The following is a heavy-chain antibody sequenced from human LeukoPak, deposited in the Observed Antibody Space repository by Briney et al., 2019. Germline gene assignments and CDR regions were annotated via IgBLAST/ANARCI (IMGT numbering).Heavy chain of an antibody. CDR1: GYSISSGRY. CDR3: ARSLSTAGIDY. CDR2: IYHSGST. D-gene: IGHD2-2*01. J-gene: IGHJ4*02. V-gene: IGHV4-38-2*01. Sequence: SETLSLTCAVSGYSISSGRYWGWIRQPPGKGLEWIGSIYHSGSTYYNPSLKSRVTISVDTSKNQFSLNLRPVTAADTAVYYCARSLSTAGIDYWGQGTLVTVSS.